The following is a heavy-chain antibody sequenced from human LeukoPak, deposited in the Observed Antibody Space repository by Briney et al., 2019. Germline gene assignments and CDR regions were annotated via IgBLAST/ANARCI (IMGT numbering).Heavy chain of an antibody. D-gene: IGHD5-24*01. CDR2: ISYDGSNE. V-gene: IGHV3-30-3*01. Sequence: GGSLRLSCAASGFTFSSYAMHWVRQAPGKGLEWVAVISYDGSNEYYADSVKGRFTISRDNSKNTLYLQMNSLRADDTAVYNCASIRRDVYNLGPHNGMDVWGQGTTVTVSS. CDR1: GFTFSSYA. J-gene: IGHJ6*02. CDR3: ASIRRDVYNLGPHNGMDV.